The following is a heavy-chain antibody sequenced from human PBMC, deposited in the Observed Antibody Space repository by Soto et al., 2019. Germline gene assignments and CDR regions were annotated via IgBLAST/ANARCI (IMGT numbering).Heavy chain of an antibody. CDR2: ISWNSGSI. CDR1: GFSFDDYA. J-gene: IGHJ5*02. CDR3: AKGRPKYFDWLLRLDQHWFDP. Sequence: LGGSLRLSCAAYGFSFDDYAMHWVRQAPGKGLEWVSGISWNSGSIGYADSVKGRFTISRDNAKNSLYLQMNSLRAEDTALYYCAKGRPKYFDWLLRLDQHWFDPWGQGT. V-gene: IGHV3-9*01. D-gene: IGHD3-9*01.